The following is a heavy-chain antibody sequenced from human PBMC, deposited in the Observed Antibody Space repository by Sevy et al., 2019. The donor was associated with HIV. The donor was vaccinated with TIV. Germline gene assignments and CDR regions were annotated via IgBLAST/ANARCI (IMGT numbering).Heavy chain of an antibody. CDR2: IYSGGST. CDR1: GFTVSSNY. D-gene: IGHD6-13*01. J-gene: IGHJ4*02. V-gene: IGHV3-53*01. Sequence: GGSLRLSCAASGFTVSSNYMSWVRQAPGKGLEWVSVIYSGGSTYYADSVKVRFTISRDNSKNTLYLQMNSLRAEDTAVYYCARDISIAAAPSFDYWGQGTLVTVSS. CDR3: ARDISIAAAPSFDY.